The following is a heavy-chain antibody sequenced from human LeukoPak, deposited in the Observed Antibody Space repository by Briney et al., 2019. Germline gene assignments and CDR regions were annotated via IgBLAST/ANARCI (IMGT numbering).Heavy chain of an antibody. CDR1: GGTFSSYA. Sequence: GASVKVSCKASGGTFSSYAISWVRQAPGQGLEWMGWISAYNGNTNYAQKLQGRVTMTTDTSTSTAYMELRSLRSDDTAVYYCARVVDTAMVDYYYYYMDVWGKGTTVTVSS. V-gene: IGHV1-18*01. CDR3: ARVVDTAMVDYYYYYMDV. D-gene: IGHD5-18*01. CDR2: ISAYNGNT. J-gene: IGHJ6*03.